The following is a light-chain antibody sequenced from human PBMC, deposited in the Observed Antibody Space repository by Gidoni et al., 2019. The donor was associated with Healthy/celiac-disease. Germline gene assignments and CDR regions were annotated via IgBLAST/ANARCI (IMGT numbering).Light chain of an antibody. J-gene: IGLJ7*01. Sequence: SYVLTQPPSASVAPGKTARITCGGHNIGSKSVHWYQQKPGQAPVLVVYDDSDRPSGIPERFSGSNSGNTATLTISRVEAGDEADYYCQVWDSSSDHAVFGGGTQLTVL. CDR3: QVWDSSSDHAV. CDR1: NIGSKS. V-gene: IGLV3-21*03. CDR2: DDS.